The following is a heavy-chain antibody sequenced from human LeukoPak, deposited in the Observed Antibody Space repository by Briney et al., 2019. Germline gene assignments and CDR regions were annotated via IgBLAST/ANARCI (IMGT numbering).Heavy chain of an antibody. CDR2: IYYSGST. V-gene: IGHV4-31*03. CDR1: GGSISSGGYY. D-gene: IGHD2-15*01. Sequence: SETLSLTCTVSGGSISSGGYYWSWIRQHPGKGLEWIGYIYYSGSTYYNPSLKSRVTISVDTSKNQFSLKLSSVTAADTAVYCCARLSVAEGWFDPWGQGTLVTVSS. CDR3: ARLSVAEGWFDP. J-gene: IGHJ5*02.